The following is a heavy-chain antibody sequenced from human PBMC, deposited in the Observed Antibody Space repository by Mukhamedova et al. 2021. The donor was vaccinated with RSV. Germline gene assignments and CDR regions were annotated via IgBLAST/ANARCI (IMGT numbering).Heavy chain of an antibody. CDR3: ARASFSANIWGTPTGY. V-gene: IGHV1-46*01. J-gene: IGHJ4*02. Sequence: QAPGEGLEWMGIINPRGGSARYSHAFQGRVTMTADTSTSTVYLELTSLRSEDTAIFYCARASFSANIWGTPTGYCGQGTLVTLAS. D-gene: IGHD3-16*01. CDR2: INPRGGSA.